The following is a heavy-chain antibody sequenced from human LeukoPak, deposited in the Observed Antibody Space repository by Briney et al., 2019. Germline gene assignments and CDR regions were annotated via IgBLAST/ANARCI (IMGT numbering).Heavy chain of an antibody. J-gene: IGHJ4*02. V-gene: IGHV3-43D*03. CDR2: ISWDGGST. Sequence: PGGSLRLSCAASGFTFDDYAMHWVRQAPGKGLEWVSLISWDGGSTYYADSVKGRFTISRDNSKNSLYLQMNSLRAEDTALYYCAKGLVRGSYRYGYFDYWGQGTLVTVSS. CDR3: AKGLVRGSYRYGYFDY. CDR1: GFTFDDYA. D-gene: IGHD3-16*02.